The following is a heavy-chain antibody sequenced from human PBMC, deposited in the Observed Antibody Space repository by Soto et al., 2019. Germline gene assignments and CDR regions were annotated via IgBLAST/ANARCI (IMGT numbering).Heavy chain of an antibody. CDR3: ARVGAQRAGSDAFDI. CDR1: GYTFTGYY. V-gene: IGHV1-2*04. J-gene: IGHJ3*02. Sequence: ASVKVSCKASGYTFTGYYMHWVRQAPGQGLEWMGWINPNSGGTNYAQKFQGWVTMTRDTSISTAYMELSRLRSDDTAVYYCARVGAQRAGSDAFDIWGQGTMVTVS. CDR2: INPNSGGT. D-gene: IGHD6-19*01.